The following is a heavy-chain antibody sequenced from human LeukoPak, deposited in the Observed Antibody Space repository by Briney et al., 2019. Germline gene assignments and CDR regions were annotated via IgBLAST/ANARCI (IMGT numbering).Heavy chain of an antibody. V-gene: IGHV4-59*12. J-gene: IGHJ4*02. Sequence: SETLSLTCTVSGGSISSYYWSWIRQPPGKGLEWIGYIYYSGSTNYNPSLKSRVTISVGTSKNQFSLKLSSVTAADTAVYYCARGSRSGYSYGYQIDYWGQGTLVTVSS. CDR2: IYYSGST. CDR1: GGSISSYY. CDR3: ARGSRSGYSYGYQIDY. D-gene: IGHD5-18*01.